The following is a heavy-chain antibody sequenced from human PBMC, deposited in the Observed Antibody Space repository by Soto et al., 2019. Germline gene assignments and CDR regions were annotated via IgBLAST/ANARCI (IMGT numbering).Heavy chain of an antibody. Sequence: PGGSLRLSCAASGFTFDDYAMHWVRQAPGKGLEWVSGISWNSGSIGYADSVKGRFTISRDNAKNSLYLQMNSLRAEDTALYYCAKDLYNWNYERSYYGMDVWGQGTTVTVSS. CDR3: AKDLYNWNYERSYYGMDV. CDR1: GFTFDDYA. CDR2: ISWNSGSI. D-gene: IGHD1-7*01. V-gene: IGHV3-9*01. J-gene: IGHJ6*02.